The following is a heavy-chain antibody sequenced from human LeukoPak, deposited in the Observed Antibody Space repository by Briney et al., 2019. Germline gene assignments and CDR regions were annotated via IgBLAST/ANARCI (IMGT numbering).Heavy chain of an antibody. Sequence: SQTLSLTCTVSGGSISSGGYYWSWIRRHPGKGLEWIGYIYYSGSTYYNPSLKSRVTISVDTSKNQFSLKLSSVTAADTAVYYCARVRRGYSYGTFNYWGQGTLVTVSS. CDR3: ARVRRGYSYGTFNY. J-gene: IGHJ4*02. V-gene: IGHV4-31*03. CDR1: GGSISSGGYY. D-gene: IGHD5-18*01. CDR2: IYYSGST.